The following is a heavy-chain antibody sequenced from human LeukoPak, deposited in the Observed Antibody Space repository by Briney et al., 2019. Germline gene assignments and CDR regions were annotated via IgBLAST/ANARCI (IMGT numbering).Heavy chain of an antibody. V-gene: IGHV4-34*01. J-gene: IGHJ6*03. CDR1: GGSFSGYY. CDR3: ARGYCSGGSCYSYYYYNYMDV. D-gene: IGHD2-15*01. CDR2: INHSGST. Sequence: SETLSLTCAVYGGSFSGYYWSWIRQPPGKGLEWIGEINHSGSTNYNPSLKSRVTISVDTSKNQFSLKLSSVTAADTAVYYCARGYCSGGSCYSYYYYNYMDVWGKGTTVTVS.